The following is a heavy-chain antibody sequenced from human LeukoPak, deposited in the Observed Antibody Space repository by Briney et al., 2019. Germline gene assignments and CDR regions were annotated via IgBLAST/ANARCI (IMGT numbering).Heavy chain of an antibody. D-gene: IGHD3-10*01. J-gene: IGHJ4*02. Sequence: GGSLRLSCAASGFTFSSYSMTWVRQAPGKGLKGVSSISSSSSYIYYAASVKGRFTISRDNAKTSLYLQMNSLRAEDTAVYYCARSSYYYGSGSYSDYWGQGTLVTVSS. CDR3: ARSSYYYGSGSYSDY. CDR1: GFTFSSYS. V-gene: IGHV3-21*01. CDR2: ISSSSSYI.